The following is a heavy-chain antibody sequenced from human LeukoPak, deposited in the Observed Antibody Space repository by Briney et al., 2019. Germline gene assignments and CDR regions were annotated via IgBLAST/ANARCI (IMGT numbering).Heavy chain of an antibody. Sequence: GASVKVSCKASGGTFSSYAISWVRQAPGQGLEWMGGIIPIFGTANYAQKVQGRVTITADESTSTAYMELSSLRSEDTAVYYCARDSYDSSGYLLYYFDYWGQGTLVTVSS. CDR2: IIPIFGTA. V-gene: IGHV1-69*13. D-gene: IGHD3-22*01. CDR1: GGTFSSYA. J-gene: IGHJ4*02. CDR3: ARDSYDSSGYLLYYFDY.